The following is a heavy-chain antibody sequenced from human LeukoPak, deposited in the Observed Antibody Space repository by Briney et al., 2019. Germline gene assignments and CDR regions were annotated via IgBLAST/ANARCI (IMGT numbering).Heavy chain of an antibody. CDR3: ARAPPAGGLDAFDI. CDR1: GGSFSGYY. CDR2: IYHSGST. D-gene: IGHD3-22*01. V-gene: IGHV4-34*01. Sequence: SETLSLTCAVYGGSFSGYYWSWIRQPPGKGLEWIGYIYHSGSTYYNPSLKSRVTISVDRSKNQFSLKLSSVTAADTAVYYCARAPPAGGLDAFDIWGQGTMVTVSS. J-gene: IGHJ3*02.